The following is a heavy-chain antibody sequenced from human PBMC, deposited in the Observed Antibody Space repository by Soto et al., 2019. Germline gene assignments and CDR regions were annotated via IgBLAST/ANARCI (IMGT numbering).Heavy chain of an antibody. CDR2: LYHIGST. CDR3: RSSTSCYDESCVDV. Sequence: XETLSLTCAVAGYSISSGNYWAWIRQPPGRGLEWIGSLYHIGSTHYNTSLKSRVTISVDTSKNHFSLELSSVTAADTAIYYCRSSTSCYDESCVDVWGQGTMVTVSS. CDR1: GYSISSGNY. V-gene: IGHV4-38-2*01. J-gene: IGHJ6*02. D-gene: IGHD2-2*01.